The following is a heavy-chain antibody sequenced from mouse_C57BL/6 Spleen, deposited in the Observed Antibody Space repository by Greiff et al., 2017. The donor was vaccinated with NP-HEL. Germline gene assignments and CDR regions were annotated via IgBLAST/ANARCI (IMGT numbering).Heavy chain of an antibody. CDR2: ISYDGSN. D-gene: IGHD1-1*01. CDR3: ARGGVTTVVATDYYAMDY. J-gene: IGHJ4*01. V-gene: IGHV3-6*01. Sequence: ESGPGLVKPSQSLSLTCSVTGYSITSGYYWNWIRQFPGNKLEWMGYISYDGSNNYNPSLKNRISITRDTSKNQFFLKLNSVTTEDTATYYCARGGVTTVVATDYYAMDYWGQGTSVTVSS. CDR1: GYSITSGYY.